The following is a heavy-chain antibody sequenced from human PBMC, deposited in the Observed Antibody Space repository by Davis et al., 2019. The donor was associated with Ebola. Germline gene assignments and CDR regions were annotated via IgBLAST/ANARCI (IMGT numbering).Heavy chain of an antibody. Sequence: SETLSLTCTVSGGSISSYYWSWIRQPPGKGLEWIGYIYYSGSTNYNPSLKSRVTISVDTSKNQFSLKLSSVTAADTAVYYCARGSYGGNSGWFDPWGQGTLVTVSS. CDR1: GGSISSYY. CDR3: ARGSYGGNSGWFDP. CDR2: IYYSGST. D-gene: IGHD4-23*01. J-gene: IGHJ5*02. V-gene: IGHV4-59*01.